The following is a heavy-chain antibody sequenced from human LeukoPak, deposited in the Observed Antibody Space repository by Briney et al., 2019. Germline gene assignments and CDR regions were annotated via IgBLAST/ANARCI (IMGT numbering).Heavy chain of an antibody. CDR1: GFTFSSYG. CDR3: AKDYYDSSGFFDY. J-gene: IGHJ4*02. CDR2: ISYDGSNK. D-gene: IGHD3-22*01. V-gene: IGHV3-30*18. Sequence: GGSPRLSCAASGFTFSSYGMHWVRQAPGKGLEWVAVISYDGSNKYYADSVKGRFTISRDNSKNTLYLQMNSLRAEDTAVYYCAKDYYDSSGFFDYWGQGTLVTVSS.